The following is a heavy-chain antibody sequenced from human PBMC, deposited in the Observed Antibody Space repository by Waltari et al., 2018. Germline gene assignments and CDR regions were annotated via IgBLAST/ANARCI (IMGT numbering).Heavy chain of an antibody. Sequence: QVQLQESGPGLVKPSETLSLTCTVSGGSISSYYWSWLRQPPGKGLEWIGYIYYSGSTNYNPSLKSRVTISVDTSKNQFSLKLSSVTAADTAVYYCARGDGSYGDYTSYYYYMDVWGKGTTVTVSS. J-gene: IGHJ6*03. V-gene: IGHV4-59*01. CDR2: IYYSGST. D-gene: IGHD4-17*01. CDR1: GGSISSYY. CDR3: ARGDGSYGDYTSYYYYMDV.